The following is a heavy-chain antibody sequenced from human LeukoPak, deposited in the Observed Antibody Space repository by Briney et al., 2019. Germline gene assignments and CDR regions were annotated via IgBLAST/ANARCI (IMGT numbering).Heavy chain of an antibody. CDR1: GGSISSYY. CDR2: IYYSGST. J-gene: IGHJ4*02. V-gene: IGHV4-4*07. CDR3: ALVGRASAGRFFDF. Sequence: SETLPLTCTVSGGSISSYYWSWIRQPAGKGLEWIGRIYYSGSTNYNPSLESRVTISVDTSKNQCPLNLNSVTAAAPAVYYCALVGRASAGRFFDFWGQGTLVTASS. D-gene: IGHD6-13*01.